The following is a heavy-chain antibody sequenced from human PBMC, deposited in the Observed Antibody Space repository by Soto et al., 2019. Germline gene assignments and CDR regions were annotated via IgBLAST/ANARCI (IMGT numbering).Heavy chain of an antibody. Sequence: SETLSLTCTVSGGSIISSSYYCFCIRQPPGKGLEWIGSIYYSGSTYYNPSLKSRVTISVDTSKNQFSLKLSSVTAADTAVYCCARHTAGDGYSNWGQGTLVTVSS. CDR2: IYYSGST. D-gene: IGHD4-4*01. V-gene: IGHV4-39*01. CDR1: GGSIISSSYY. CDR3: ARHTAGDGYSN. J-gene: IGHJ4*02.